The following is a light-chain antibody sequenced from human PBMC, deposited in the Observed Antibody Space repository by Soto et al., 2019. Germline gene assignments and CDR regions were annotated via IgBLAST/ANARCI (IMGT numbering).Light chain of an antibody. CDR2: KVS. J-gene: IGKJ1*01. V-gene: IGKV2-30*01. CDR3: MQGTHWPRT. Sequence: DAVMPQSPLSLPVTLGQPASISCRSSQSLVYSNGNTYLNGVQQRPGQSPRRRIYKVSNRDSGVPDRFSGSGSGTEFTLKISRVEAEDVGVYYCMQGTHWPRTFGQGTKVEIK. CDR1: QSLVYSNGNTY.